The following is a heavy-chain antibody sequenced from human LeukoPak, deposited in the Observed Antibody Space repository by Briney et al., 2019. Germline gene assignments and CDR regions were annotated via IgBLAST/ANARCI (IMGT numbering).Heavy chain of an antibody. CDR3: ARDPISSDGPTRHFFDP. Sequence: ASVNASCKVSGYSFTSYYVDWFRQAPGQGLEWMGIINPNGGGTTFTQKFQGRVTMTRDTTTTTVYMELSGLKLEDTAVYYCARDPISSDGPTRHFFDPWGQGTLVTVSS. J-gene: IGHJ5*02. V-gene: IGHV1-46*01. CDR1: GYSFTSYY. CDR2: INPNGGGT. D-gene: IGHD6-25*01.